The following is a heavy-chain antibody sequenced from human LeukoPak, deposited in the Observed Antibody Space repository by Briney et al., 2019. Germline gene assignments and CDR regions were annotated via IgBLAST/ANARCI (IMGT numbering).Heavy chain of an antibody. CDR1: GGTFSSYA. Sequence: GASVKVSCKASGGTFSSYAINWVRQAPGQGLEWMGWISAYNGNTNYAQKLQGRVTMTTDTSTSTAYMELRSLRSDDTAVYYCARISGYPSSNDYWGQGTLVTVSS. J-gene: IGHJ4*02. CDR2: ISAYNGNT. V-gene: IGHV1-18*01. CDR3: ARISGYPSSNDY. D-gene: IGHD3-22*01.